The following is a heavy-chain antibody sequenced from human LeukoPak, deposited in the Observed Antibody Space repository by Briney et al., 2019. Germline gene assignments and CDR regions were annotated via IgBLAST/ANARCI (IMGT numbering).Heavy chain of an antibody. V-gene: IGHV4-61*01. CDR3: AREGSSGPLDY. CDR1: GVSVSTDNYY. J-gene: IGHJ4*02. CDR2: VYYSGAT. D-gene: IGHD6-19*01. Sequence: PSETLSLTCTVSGVSVSTDNYYWSWIRQPPGKGLEWIGYVYYSGATNYNPSLKSRVTISVDTSKNQFSPKLSSVTAADTAVYYCAREGSSGPLDYWGQGTLVTVSS.